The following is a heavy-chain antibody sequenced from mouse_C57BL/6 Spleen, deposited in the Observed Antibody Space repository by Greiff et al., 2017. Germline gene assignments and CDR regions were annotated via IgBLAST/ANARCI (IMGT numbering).Heavy chain of an antibody. CDR1: GYTFTDYY. Sequence: EVQLQQSGPELVKPGASVTISCKASGYTFTDYYMNWVKQSHGKSLEWIGDINPNNGGTSYNQKFKGKATLTVDKSSSTAYMELRSLTSEDSAVYYCARGDYSNWFAYWGQGTLVTVSA. V-gene: IGHV1-26*01. CDR2: INPNNGGT. CDR3: ARGDYSNWFAY. J-gene: IGHJ3*01. D-gene: IGHD2-5*01.